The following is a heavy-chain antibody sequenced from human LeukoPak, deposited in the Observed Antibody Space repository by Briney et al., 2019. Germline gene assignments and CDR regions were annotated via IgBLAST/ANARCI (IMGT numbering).Heavy chain of an antibody. V-gene: IGHV3-69-1*01. CDR3: ARDNIWAFDI. D-gene: IGHD2/OR15-2a*01. Sequence: GGSLGLSCEASGFTSFNFPMNWVRKAPGKGLEWVSHIRSDGTITYADSVKGRFTISRDDAKTSVYLQMNSLRDEDTAIYYCARDNIWAFDIWGQGTMVTVSS. CDR1: GFTSFNFP. J-gene: IGHJ3*02. CDR2: IRSDGTI.